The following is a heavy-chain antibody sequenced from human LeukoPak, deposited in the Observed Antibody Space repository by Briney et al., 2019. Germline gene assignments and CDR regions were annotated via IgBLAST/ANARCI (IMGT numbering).Heavy chain of an antibody. CDR1: GFTFSSYS. CDR3: ARDLAVGVVGATEAFDI. Sequence: GGSLRLSCAASGFTFSSYSMSWVRQAPGKGLEWVSSISSSSSYIYYADSVKGRFTISRDNAKNSLYLQMNSLRAEDTAVYYCARDLAVGVVGATEAFDIWGQGTMVTVSS. D-gene: IGHD1-26*01. V-gene: IGHV3-21*01. CDR2: ISSSSSYI. J-gene: IGHJ3*02.